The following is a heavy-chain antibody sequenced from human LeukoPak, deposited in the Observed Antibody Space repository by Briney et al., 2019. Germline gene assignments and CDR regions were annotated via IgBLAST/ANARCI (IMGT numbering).Heavy chain of an antibody. V-gene: IGHV3-21*01. CDR2: ISSSSSYI. Sequence: GGSLRLSCAASGFTFSSYSMNWVRQAPGKGLEWVSSISSSSSYIYYADSVKGRFTISKDNAKNSLYLQMNSLRAEDTAVYYCARDLKTTVTTNFDYWGQGTLVTVSS. J-gene: IGHJ4*02. CDR3: ARDLKTTVTTNFDY. D-gene: IGHD4-17*01. CDR1: GFTFSSYS.